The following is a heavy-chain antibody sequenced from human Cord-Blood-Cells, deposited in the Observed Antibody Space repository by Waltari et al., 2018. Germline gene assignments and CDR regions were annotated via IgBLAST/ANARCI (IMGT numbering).Heavy chain of an antibody. CDR2: INHRGST. CDR1: GGSFSGYY. V-gene: IGHV4-34*01. Sequence: QVQLQQWGAGLLKPSETLSLTCAVYGGSFSGYYWSWIRQPPGKGLEWIGEINHRGSTNSNPSLKSRGTISVDTSKNQFSLKLSSVTAADTAVYYCARLLAGDPGWFDPWGQGTLVTVSS. D-gene: IGHD6-19*01. J-gene: IGHJ5*02. CDR3: ARLLAGDPGWFDP.